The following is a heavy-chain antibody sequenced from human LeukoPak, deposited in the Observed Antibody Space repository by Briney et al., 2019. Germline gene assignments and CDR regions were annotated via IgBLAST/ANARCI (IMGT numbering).Heavy chain of an antibody. CDR1: GFTFSGYW. J-gene: IGHJ4*02. D-gene: IGHD3-16*01. CDR3: AREGGRSFDS. CDR2: MKQDGSEK. Sequence: PGGSLRLSCAASGFTFSGYWMSWVRQPPGKGLEWVANMKQDGSEKYYVDSVKGRFSISRDNAKKSLYLQMNSLRAEDTAVYYCAREGGRSFDSWGQGTLVTVSS. V-gene: IGHV3-7*01.